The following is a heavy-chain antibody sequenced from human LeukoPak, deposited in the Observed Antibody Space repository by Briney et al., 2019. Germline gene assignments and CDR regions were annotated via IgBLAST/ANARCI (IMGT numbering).Heavy chain of an antibody. CDR3: ARESYDFWSGPNGMDV. V-gene: IGHV3-66*01. J-gene: IGHJ6*02. CDR2: IYSGGST. CDR1: GFTVSSNY. D-gene: IGHD3-3*01. Sequence: PGGSLRLSCAASGFTVSSNYMSWVRQAPGKGLEWVSVIYSGGSTYYADSVKGRFTISRDNSKNTLYLQMNSLRAEDTAVYYCARESYDFWSGPNGMDVWGQGTTVTVSS.